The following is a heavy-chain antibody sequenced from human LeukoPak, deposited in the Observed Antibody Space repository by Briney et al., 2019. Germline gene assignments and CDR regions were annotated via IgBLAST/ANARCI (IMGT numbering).Heavy chain of an antibody. Sequence: GGSLRLSCAASDFFVSSNYMSWVRQAPGKGLEWVSVIYSGGSTYYADSVKGRFTISRDNSKNTLYLQMNSLRAEDTAVYYCARGAYCSGGVCPLDFWGQGTLVTVSS. V-gene: IGHV3-53*01. CDR3: ARGAYCSGGVCPLDF. CDR1: DFFVSSNY. D-gene: IGHD2-15*01. J-gene: IGHJ4*02. CDR2: IYSGGST.